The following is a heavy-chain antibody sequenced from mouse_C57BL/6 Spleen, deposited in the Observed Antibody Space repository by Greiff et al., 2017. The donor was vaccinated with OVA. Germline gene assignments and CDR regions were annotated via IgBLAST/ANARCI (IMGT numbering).Heavy chain of an antibody. Sequence: EVQLQESGPELVKPGASVKMSCKASGYTFTDYNMHWVKQSHGKSLEWIGYINPNNGGTSYNQKFKGKATLTVNKSSSTAYMELRSLTSEDSAVYYCAGLREDFDYWGQGTTLTVSS. V-gene: IGHV1-22*01. CDR2: INPNNGGT. J-gene: IGHJ2*01. CDR3: AGLREDFDY. CDR1: GYTFTDYN. D-gene: IGHD2-4*01.